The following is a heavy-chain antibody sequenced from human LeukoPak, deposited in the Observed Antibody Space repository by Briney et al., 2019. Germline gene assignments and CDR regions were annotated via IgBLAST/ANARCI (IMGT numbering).Heavy chain of an antibody. V-gene: IGHV3-7*01. CDR1: GFTFSSYW. J-gene: IGHJ6*03. CDR2: IKQDGSEK. D-gene: IGHD6-13*01. Sequence: PGGSLRLSCAASGFTFSSYWMSWVRQAPGKGLEWVANIKQDGSEKYYVDSVKGRFTISRDNAKNSLYLQMNSLRAEDTAVYYCARCSSSWYMNYYYYMDVWGKGTTVTVSS. CDR3: ARCSSSWYMNYYYYMDV.